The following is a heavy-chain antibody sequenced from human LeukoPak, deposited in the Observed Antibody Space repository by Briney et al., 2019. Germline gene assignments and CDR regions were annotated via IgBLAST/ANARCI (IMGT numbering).Heavy chain of an antibody. J-gene: IGHJ4*02. D-gene: IGHD3-9*01. Sequence: GGSLRLSCAASGFTFTSYSMNWVRQAPGKGLEYVSAISSNGGSTYYADSVKGRFTISRDNSKNTLYLQMSSLRAEDTAVYYCVKDPRYFDWLSLDYWGQGTLVTVSS. V-gene: IGHV3-64D*06. CDR3: VKDPRYFDWLSLDY. CDR2: ISSNGGST. CDR1: GFTFTSYS.